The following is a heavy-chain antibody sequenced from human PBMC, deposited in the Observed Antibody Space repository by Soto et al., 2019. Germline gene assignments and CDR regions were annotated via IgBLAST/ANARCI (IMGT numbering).Heavy chain of an antibody. CDR1: GFSLSTSGVG. Sequence: QITLKESGPTLVKPTQTLTLTCTFSGFSLSTSGVGLAWIRQPPGKALEWLALIYWDDDKRYSPSLKSRLTITKGTSNAQVVLTMTNMDPVDTATYYCAHSGVSYSSGWHDAFDIWGQGTMVTVSS. CDR3: AHSGVSYSSGWHDAFDI. D-gene: IGHD3-22*01. J-gene: IGHJ3*02. V-gene: IGHV2-5*02. CDR2: IYWDDDK.